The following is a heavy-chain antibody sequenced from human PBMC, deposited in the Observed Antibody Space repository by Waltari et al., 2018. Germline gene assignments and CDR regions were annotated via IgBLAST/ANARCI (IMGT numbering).Heavy chain of an antibody. CDR3: ARAPRGDGYFWG. CDR2: IYHSGST. J-gene: IGHJ4*02. CDR1: GYSISSGYY. Sequence: QVQLQESGPGLVKPSETLSLTCTVSGYSISSGYYWGWIRQPPGKGLEWIGSIYHSGSTYYNPSLKSRVTISVDTSKNQFSLKLSSVTAADTAVYYCARAPRGDGYFWGWSQGTLVTVSS. V-gene: IGHV4-38-2*02. D-gene: IGHD2-21*01.